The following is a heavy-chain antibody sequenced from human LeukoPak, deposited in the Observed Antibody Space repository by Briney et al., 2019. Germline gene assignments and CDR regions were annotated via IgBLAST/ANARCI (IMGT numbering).Heavy chain of an antibody. CDR3: ARGVVAARYYYYYMDV. J-gene: IGHJ6*03. D-gene: IGHD6-6*01. Sequence: SETLSLTCAVYGGSFRGYYWSWIRQPPGKGLEGIGEINHSGSTNYNPPRKSRVAISVDTSKNQSSLKLSPVTAADTAVYYCARGVVAARYYYYYMDVWGKGTTVTVSS. CDR1: GGSFRGYY. CDR2: INHSGST. V-gene: IGHV4-34*01.